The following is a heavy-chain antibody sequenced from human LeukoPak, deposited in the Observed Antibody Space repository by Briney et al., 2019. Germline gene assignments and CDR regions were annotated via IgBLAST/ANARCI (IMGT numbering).Heavy chain of an antibody. D-gene: IGHD5-12*01. Sequence: GGSLRLSCAASGFTFSSYSMNWVRQAPGKGLEWVSSISSSSSYIYYADSVKGRFTISRDNAKNSLYLQMNSLRAEDTAVYYCARGRRGSSGYDDEGIQAVLFKRDRYYFDYWGQGTLVTVSS. J-gene: IGHJ4*02. CDR2: ISSSSSYI. CDR3: ARGRRGSSGYDDEGIQAVLFKRDRYYFDY. V-gene: IGHV3-21*04. CDR1: GFTFSSYS.